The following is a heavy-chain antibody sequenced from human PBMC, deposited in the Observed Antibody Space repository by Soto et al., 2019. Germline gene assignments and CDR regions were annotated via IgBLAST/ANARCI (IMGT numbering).Heavy chain of an antibody. D-gene: IGHD2-21*02. CDR1: GGSISSGGYY. J-gene: IGHJ2*01. CDR3: ETCGGACYSGVSAWCSDL. CDR2: IDYSGST. V-gene: IGHV4-31*03. Sequence: QVQLQESGPGLVKPSQTLSLTCTVSGGSISSGGYYWSWIRQHPGNGLEWIGYIDYSGSTYYNPSLKSRVTISVDTSNNQFSLKLSSVTAADTAVYYCETCGGACYSGVSAWCSDLWGRGTLVTGSS.